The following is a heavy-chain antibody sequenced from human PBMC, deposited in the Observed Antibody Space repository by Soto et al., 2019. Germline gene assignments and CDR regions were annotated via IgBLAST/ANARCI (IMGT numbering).Heavy chain of an antibody. CDR3: ARSPVQWLVRRRSGHFDY. CDR2: INPNSGGT. V-gene: IGHV1-2*02. Sequence: QVQLVQSGAEVKKPGASVKVSCKASGYTFTGYYMHWVRQAPGQGLEWMGWINPNSGGTNYAQKFQGGVTMTRDTSISTAYMELSRLRSDDTAVYYCARSPVQWLVRRRSGHFDYWGQGTLVTVSS. J-gene: IGHJ4*02. D-gene: IGHD6-19*01. CDR1: GYTFTGYY.